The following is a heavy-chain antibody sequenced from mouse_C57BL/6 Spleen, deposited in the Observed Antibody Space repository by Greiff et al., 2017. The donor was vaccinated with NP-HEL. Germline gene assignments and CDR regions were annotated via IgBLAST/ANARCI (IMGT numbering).Heavy chain of an antibody. J-gene: IGHJ3*01. CDR3: ARPNYGSSTWFAY. CDR2: INPNNGGT. D-gene: IGHD1-1*01. Sequence: EVQLQQSGPELVKPGASVKISCKASGYTFTDYYMNWVKQSHGKSLEWIGDINPNNGGTSYNQKFKGKATLTVDKSSSTAYMELRSLTSEDSAVYYCARPNYGSSTWFAYWGQGTLVTVSA. CDR1: GYTFTDYY. V-gene: IGHV1-26*01.